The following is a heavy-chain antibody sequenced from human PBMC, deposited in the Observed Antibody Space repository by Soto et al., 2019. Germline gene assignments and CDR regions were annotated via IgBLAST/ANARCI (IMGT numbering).Heavy chain of an antibody. CDR3: MTDYLGY. V-gene: IGHV3-7*01. J-gene: IGHJ4*02. CDR1: DFSFDEHW. D-gene: IGHD2-21*01. CDR2: IKDDGGQK. Sequence: HPGGSLRLSCAASDFSFDEHWMSWVRQAPGKGLEWLARIKDDGGQKLYVDSVKGRFTVSRDNAKNSLYLQMNSLRAEETAVYYCMTDYLGYWGQGT.